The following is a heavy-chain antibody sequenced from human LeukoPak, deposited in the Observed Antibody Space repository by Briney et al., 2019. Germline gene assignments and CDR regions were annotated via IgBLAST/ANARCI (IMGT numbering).Heavy chain of an antibody. CDR1: GYTFTSYG. CDR2: FDPEDGET. Sequence: ASVKVSCKASGYTFTSYGISWVRQAPGQGLEWMGGFDPEDGETIYAQKFQGRVTMTEDTSTDTAYMELSSLRSEDTAVYYCATVPYYYDSSASKPFDYWGQGTLVTVSS. CDR3: ATVPYYYDSSASKPFDY. D-gene: IGHD3-22*01. V-gene: IGHV1-24*01. J-gene: IGHJ4*02.